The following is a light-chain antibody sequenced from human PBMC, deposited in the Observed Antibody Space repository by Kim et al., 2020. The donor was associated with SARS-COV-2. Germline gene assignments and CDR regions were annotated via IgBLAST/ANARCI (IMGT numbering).Light chain of an antibody. CDR2: EVT. CDR3: CSFAGSITWV. V-gene: IGLV2-23*02. CDR1: SSDVGSYDF. J-gene: IGLJ3*02. Sequence: GPSITSSCTGASSDVGSYDFVSCYQQHPGKAPKILIYEVTKRPSGVSHRFSGSKSGNTASLTISGLQTEDEADYYCCSFAGSITWVFGGGTQLTVL.